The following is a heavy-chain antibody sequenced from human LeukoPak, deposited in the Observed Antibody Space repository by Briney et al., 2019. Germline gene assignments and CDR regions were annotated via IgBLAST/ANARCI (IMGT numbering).Heavy chain of an antibody. J-gene: IGHJ6*03. CDR2: ITSGSSYI. CDR1: GFTFSSNY. Sequence: GGSLRLSCTASGFTFSSNYMSWVRQAPGKGLEGVSSITSGSSYIYYADSVKGRFTISRDNAKNSLYLQMNSLRAEDTAVYYCARDPYSGSYGNYYYYFMDVWGKGTTVTISS. CDR3: ARDPYSGSYGNYYYYFMDV. D-gene: IGHD1-26*01. V-gene: IGHV3-21*01.